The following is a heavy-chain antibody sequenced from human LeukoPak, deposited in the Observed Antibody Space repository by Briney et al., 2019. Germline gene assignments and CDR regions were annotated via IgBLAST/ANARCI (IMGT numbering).Heavy chain of an antibody. CDR3: ARDPSGYFNY. D-gene: IGHD3-22*01. J-gene: IGHJ4*02. CDR2: MYCSGTT. CDR1: GGSISSSSYY. Sequence: SETLSLTCTVSGGSISSSSYYWGWIRQPPGKGLEWIGSMYCSGTTYYNPSLKSRVTISVDTSKNQFSLKLSSVTAADTAVYYCARDPSGYFNYWGQGTLVTVSS. V-gene: IGHV4-39*07.